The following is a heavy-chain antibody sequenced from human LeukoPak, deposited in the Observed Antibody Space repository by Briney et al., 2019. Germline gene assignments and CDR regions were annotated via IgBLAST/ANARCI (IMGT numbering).Heavy chain of an antibody. Sequence: INPSGGSTSYAQKFQGRVTMTRDTSTSTVYMELSSLRSEDTAVYYCARDLYGSGSLSGMDVWGQGTTVTVSS. CDR3: ARDLYGSGSLSGMDV. J-gene: IGHJ6*02. V-gene: IGHV1-46*01. CDR2: INPSGGST. D-gene: IGHD3-10*01.